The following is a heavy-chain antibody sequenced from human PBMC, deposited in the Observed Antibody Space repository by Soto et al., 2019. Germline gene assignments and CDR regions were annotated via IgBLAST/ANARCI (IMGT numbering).Heavy chain of an antibody. V-gene: IGHV4-34*01. CDR1: GGSISSGVYS. CDR3: ARANMVRGVIPRALGY. Sequence: SETLSLTCAVSGGSISSGVYSWSWIRQPPGKGLEWIGEINHSGSTNYNPSLKSRVTISVDTSKNQFSLKLSSVTAADTAVYYCARANMVRGVIPRALGYWGQGTLVTVS. D-gene: IGHD3-10*01. J-gene: IGHJ4*02. CDR2: INHSGST.